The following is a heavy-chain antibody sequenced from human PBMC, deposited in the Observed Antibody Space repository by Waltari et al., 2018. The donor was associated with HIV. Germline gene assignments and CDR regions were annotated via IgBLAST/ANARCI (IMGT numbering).Heavy chain of an antibody. CDR1: GGSISSSNW. CDR3: ARVSSLTGYYKALDY. D-gene: IGHD3-9*01. V-gene: IGHV4-4*02. CDR2: IYHSGST. J-gene: IGHJ4*02. Sequence: QVQLQDSGPGLVKPSGTLSLTCVVSGGSISSSNWWSWVRQPPGKGLEWIWEIYHSGSTNYNPSLKSRVTISVDKSKDKFTLKLRSVTAADTAVYFCARVSSLTGYYKALDYWGQGTLVTVSS.